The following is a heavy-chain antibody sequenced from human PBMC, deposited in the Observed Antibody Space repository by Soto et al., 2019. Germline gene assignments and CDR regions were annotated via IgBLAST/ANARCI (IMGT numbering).Heavy chain of an antibody. Sequence: GGSLRLSCAASGFTFSSYAMHWVRQAPGKGLEWVAVISYDGSNKYYADSVKGRFTISRDNSKNTLYLQMNSLRAEDTAVYYCARVIKVSGSYFFDYYYYGMDVWGQGTTVTVSS. CDR1: GFTFSSYA. CDR2: ISYDGSNK. V-gene: IGHV3-30-3*01. D-gene: IGHD1-26*01. J-gene: IGHJ6*02. CDR3: ARVIKVSGSYFFDYYYYGMDV.